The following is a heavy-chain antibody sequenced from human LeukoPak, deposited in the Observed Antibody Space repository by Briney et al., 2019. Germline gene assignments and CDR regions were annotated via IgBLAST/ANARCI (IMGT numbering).Heavy chain of an antibody. CDR3: ARVRAAAGFYYGMDV. J-gene: IGHJ6*02. V-gene: IGHV3-21*01. D-gene: IGHD6-13*01. CDR2: ISSSSSYI. CDR1: GFIFGSYS. Sequence: GGSLRLSCAASGFIFGSYSINWVRQAPGKGLEWVSSISSSSSYIFYADSVKGRFTISRDNAKNSLYPQMNSLRVEDTALYYCARVRAAAGFYYGMDVWGQGTTVTVSS.